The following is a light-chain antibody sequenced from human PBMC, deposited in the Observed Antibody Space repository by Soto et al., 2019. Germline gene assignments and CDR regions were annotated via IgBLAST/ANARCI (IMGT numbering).Light chain of an antibody. CDR2: EVS. CDR1: SSDVGGYNH. CDR3: SSYTTSITRII. V-gene: IGLV2-14*01. J-gene: IGLJ2*01. Sequence: QSALTQPASVSGSPGQSITISCTGSSSDVGGYNHVSWYQQHPGKAPKLMIYEVSNRPSGVSNRFSGSKSGNTASLTISGLQAEDEADYYCSSYTTSITRIIFGGGTKLTVL.